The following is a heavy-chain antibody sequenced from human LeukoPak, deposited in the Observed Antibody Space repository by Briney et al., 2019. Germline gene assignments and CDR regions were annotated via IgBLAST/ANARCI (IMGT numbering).Heavy chain of an antibody. D-gene: IGHD2-15*01. CDR2: IKKDGSEK. CDR1: GFIFSGSW. Sequence: GGSPRLSCTASGFIFSGSWMAWIRQAPGKGLEWVAIIKKDGSEKYYVDSMKGRFTISRDNAKNSLFLQMNSLRAEDTAIYYCTTDTWYSAGHWGQGTLVTVSS. J-gene: IGHJ4*02. CDR3: TTDTWYSAGH. V-gene: IGHV3-7*03.